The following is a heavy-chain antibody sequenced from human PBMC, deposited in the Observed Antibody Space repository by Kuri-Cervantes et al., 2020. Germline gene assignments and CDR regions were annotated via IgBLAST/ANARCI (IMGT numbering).Heavy chain of an antibody. D-gene: IGHD2-15*01. V-gene: IGHV3-7*01. J-gene: IGHJ4*02. CDR1: GFSFSGSW. CDR2: IKDDGSEQ. CDR3: ASSEWGYCSGGSCYSY. Sequence: GESLKISCEASGFSFSGSWMSWVRQAPGKGLEWVANIKDDGSEQYYVDSVKGRFTISRDNTKNSLYLQMNSLRAEDTALYYCASSEWGYCSGGSCYSYWGQGTLVTVSS.